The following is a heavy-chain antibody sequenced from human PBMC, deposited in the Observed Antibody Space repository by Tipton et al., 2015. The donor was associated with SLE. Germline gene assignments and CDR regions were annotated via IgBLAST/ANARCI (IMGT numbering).Heavy chain of an antibody. J-gene: IGHJ5*02. CDR1: GYSISSGYY. CDR2: IYHSGST. CDR3: ASDGSSWFDP. D-gene: IGHD3-10*01. Sequence: GLVKPSETLSLTCAVSGYSISSGYYWGWIRQPPGKGLEWIGNIYHSGSTYYNPSLKSRVTILVDTSKNHFSLKMTSVTAADTAVYYCASDGSSWFDPWGQGTLVTVSA. V-gene: IGHV4-38-2*01.